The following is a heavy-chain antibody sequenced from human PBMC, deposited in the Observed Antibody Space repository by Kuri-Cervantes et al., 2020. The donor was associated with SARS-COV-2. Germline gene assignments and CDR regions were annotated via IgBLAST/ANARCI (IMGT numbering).Heavy chain of an antibody. CDR3: AREPTYYDFWSGYYHYFDY. CDR1: GFIFTTYE. J-gene: IGHJ4*02. D-gene: IGHD3-3*01. CDR2: ISASGITI. Sequence: GESLKISCAASGFIFTTYEMNWVRQAPGKGLEWVSSISASGITISYADSVRGRFTISRDSAKTSLYLQMNNLRGEDTAVYYCAREPTYYDFWSGYYHYFDYWGQGTLVTVSS. V-gene: IGHV3-48*03.